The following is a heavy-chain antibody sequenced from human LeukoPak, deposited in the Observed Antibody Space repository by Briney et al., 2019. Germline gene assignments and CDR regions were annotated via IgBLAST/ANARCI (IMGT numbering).Heavy chain of an antibody. Sequence: GGSLRLSCAASGFTFSDYYMSWIRQAPGKGLEWVSYISSSGSTIYYADSVKGRFTISRDNAKNSLYLQMNSLRAEDTALYYCAKDILLYSSGCFDYWGQGTLVTVSS. CDR3: AKDILLYSSGCFDY. CDR2: ISSSGSTI. V-gene: IGHV3-11*01. J-gene: IGHJ4*02. CDR1: GFTFSDYY. D-gene: IGHD6-19*01.